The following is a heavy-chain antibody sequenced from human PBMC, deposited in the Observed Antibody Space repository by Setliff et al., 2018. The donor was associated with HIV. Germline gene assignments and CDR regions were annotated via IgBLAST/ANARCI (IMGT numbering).Heavy chain of an antibody. CDR1: GYNFISYY. Sequence: GESLKLSCKASGYNFISYYIGWVRQMPGKGLEWMGIIYPGDSDTRYGPSFEGQVTISADWSITTAFLQWNSLKASDTAMYYCARRPVSATFDVWGQGTMVTVSS. CDR2: IYPGDSDT. CDR3: ARRPVSATFDV. J-gene: IGHJ3*01. V-gene: IGHV5-51*01.